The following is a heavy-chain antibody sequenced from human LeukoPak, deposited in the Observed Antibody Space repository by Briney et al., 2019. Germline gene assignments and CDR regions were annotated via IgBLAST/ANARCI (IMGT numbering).Heavy chain of an antibody. CDR1: GGSTSSYY. D-gene: IGHD3-16*02. J-gene: IGHJ4*02. CDR2: IYYSGST. CDR3: ARQITFGGVIGRYFDY. Sequence: SETLSLTCTVSGGSTSSYYWSWIRQPPGKGLEWIGYIYYSGSTNYNPSLKSRVTISVDTSKNQFSLKLSSVTAADTAVYYCARQITFGGVIGRYFDYWGQGTLVTVSS. V-gene: IGHV4-59*01.